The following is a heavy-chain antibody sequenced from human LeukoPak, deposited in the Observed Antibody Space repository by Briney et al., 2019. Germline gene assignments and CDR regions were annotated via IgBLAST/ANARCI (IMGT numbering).Heavy chain of an antibody. CDR3: VKENGNYVTDPFDP. CDR2: ISGSGGNT. CDR1: GFTFSSSP. D-gene: IGHD3-16*01. V-gene: IGHV3-23*01. Sequence: GGSLRLSCAASGFTFSSSPMSWVRQAPGRGLEWVSAISGSGGNTYYADSVKGRFTISRDNSKNTVFLQMNSLRVEDTATYYCVKENGNYVTDPFDPWGQGILVAVSS. J-gene: IGHJ5*02.